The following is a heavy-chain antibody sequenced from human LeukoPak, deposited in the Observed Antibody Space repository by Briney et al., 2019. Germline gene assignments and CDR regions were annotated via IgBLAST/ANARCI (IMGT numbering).Heavy chain of an antibody. CDR2: IKQDGSEK. J-gene: IGHJ4*02. D-gene: IGHD6-19*01. CDR1: GFTFSSYW. Sequence: GGSLRLSCAASGFTFSSYWMSWVRQAPGKGLEWVANIKQDGSEKYYVDSVKGRFTISRDNAKNSLYLQMNSLRAEDTAVYYCARSGQWLVLHYFDYWGQGTLVTVSS. CDR3: ARSGQWLVLHYFDY. V-gene: IGHV3-7*03.